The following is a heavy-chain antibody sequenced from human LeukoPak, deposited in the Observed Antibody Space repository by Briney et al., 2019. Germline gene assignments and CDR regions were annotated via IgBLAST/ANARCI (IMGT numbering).Heavy chain of an antibody. V-gene: IGHV3-33*01. J-gene: IGHJ4*02. CDR2: IWYDGSNR. D-gene: IGHD6-19*01. CDR1: GFTFSSYG. Sequence: GRSLRLSCAASGFTFSSYGMHWVRQAPGKGLEWVAVIWYDGSNRYYADSVKGRFTISRDNSKNTLYLQMNSLRAEDTAVYYCARDHSSGWYSDYFDYWGQGTLVTVSS. CDR3: ARDHSSGWYSDYFDY.